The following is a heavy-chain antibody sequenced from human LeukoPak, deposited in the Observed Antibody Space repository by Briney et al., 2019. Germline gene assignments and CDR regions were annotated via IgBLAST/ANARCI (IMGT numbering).Heavy chain of an antibody. D-gene: IGHD6-6*01. J-gene: IGHJ4*02. V-gene: IGHV4-39*01. Sequence: SETLSLTCTVSGGSISSSSYYWGWIRQPPGKGLEWIGSIYYSGSTYYNPSLKSRVTISVDTSKNQFSLKLSSVTAADTAVYYCARTSPIEYSSSSDFYSWDQGTLVTVSS. CDR1: GGSISSSSYY. CDR2: IYYSGST. CDR3: ARTSPIEYSSSSDFYS.